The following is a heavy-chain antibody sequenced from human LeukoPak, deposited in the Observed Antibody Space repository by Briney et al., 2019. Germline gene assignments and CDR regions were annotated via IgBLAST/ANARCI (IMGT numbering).Heavy chain of an antibody. CDR1: GFTFSTYW. CDR3: ARRDYYGSGSPDF. J-gene: IGHJ4*02. V-gene: IGHV3-7*05. CDR2: IKQDGSEK. D-gene: IGHD3-10*01. Sequence: GGSLRLSCAASGFTFSTYWMSWVRQAPGKGLEWVANIKQDGSEKYYVDSVKGRFTISRDNAKKSLYLQMNSLRAEDTALYYCARRDYYGSGSPDFWGQGTLVTVSS.